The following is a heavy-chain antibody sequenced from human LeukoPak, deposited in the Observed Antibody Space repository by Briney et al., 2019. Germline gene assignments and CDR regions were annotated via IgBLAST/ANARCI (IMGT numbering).Heavy chain of an antibody. CDR1: GFSFSDNW. J-gene: IGHJ4*02. CDR3: AKYFRADSGNYYRSFDY. Sequence: GGSLRLSCAASGFSFSDNWMSWVRQAPGXGLEWVANIKEDGSEKNYVDSVKGRFTISRDNAKNSLYLQMISLRAEDTAVYYCAKYFRADSGNYYRSFDYWGQGTLVTVSS. V-gene: IGHV3-7*05. D-gene: IGHD1-26*01. CDR2: IKEDGSEK.